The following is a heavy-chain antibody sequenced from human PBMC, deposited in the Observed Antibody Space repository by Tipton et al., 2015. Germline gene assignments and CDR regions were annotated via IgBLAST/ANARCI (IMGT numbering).Heavy chain of an antibody. V-gene: IGHV4-31*03. CDR2: IYNSGAT. CDR1: GDSITSGGDY. D-gene: IGHD4/OR15-4a*01. Sequence: TLSLTCSVSGDSITSGGDYWSWVRQQPGKGLEWIGYIYNSGATYYNPSLKSRATVFLDMSRNQFSLRLRSVTAADTAVYYCARRSVLLTPYAFDIWGQGTMVTVSS. J-gene: IGHJ3*02. CDR3: ARRSVLLTPYAFDI.